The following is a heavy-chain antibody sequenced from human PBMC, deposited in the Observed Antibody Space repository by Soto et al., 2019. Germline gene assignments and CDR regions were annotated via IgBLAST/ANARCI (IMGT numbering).Heavy chain of an antibody. Sequence: GESLKISCNGSGYSVTNYWISWVRQMPGKGLEWMGIIYPGDSDTRYSPSFQDQVTISADKSISTAYLQWSSLKASDTAMYFCARRYDNTDYWTYWGQGTLVTVSS. V-gene: IGHV5-51*01. J-gene: IGHJ4*02. D-gene: IGHD3-3*01. CDR2: IYPGDSDT. CDR3: ARRYDNTDYWTY. CDR1: GYSVTNYW.